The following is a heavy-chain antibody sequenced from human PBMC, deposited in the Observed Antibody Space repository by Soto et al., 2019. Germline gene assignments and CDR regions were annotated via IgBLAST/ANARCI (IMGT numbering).Heavy chain of an antibody. CDR1: GGSISSGGYY. V-gene: IGHV4-31*03. Sequence: QVQLQESSPGLVKPSQTLSLTCTVSGGSISSGGYYWSWLRQHPEKGLEWLGYIYYSGSTYYNPSHNSRVTISVDTTENQFSLKLSSVTAADTAVYYCARDYDPYHASYCIDFWVQGTTVTVSS. J-gene: IGHJ6*02. CDR3: ARDYDPYHASYCIDF. D-gene: IGHD3-3*01. CDR2: IYYSGST.